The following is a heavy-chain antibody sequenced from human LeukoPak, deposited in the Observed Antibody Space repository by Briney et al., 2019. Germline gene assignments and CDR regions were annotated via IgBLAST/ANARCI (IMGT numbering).Heavy chain of an antibody. D-gene: IGHD5/OR15-5a*01. CDR1: GYTFTSYF. V-gene: IGHV1-46*01. CDR3: ARDVSGSNWFDP. Sequence: VASAKVSCKASGYTFTSYFMHWVRQAPGQGLEWMGIINPSDGGTSYAQKFQGRVTMTRDTSTSTVYMEVSSLRSEDTAVYYCARDVSGSNWFDPWGQGTLVTVSS. CDR2: INPSDGGT. J-gene: IGHJ5*02.